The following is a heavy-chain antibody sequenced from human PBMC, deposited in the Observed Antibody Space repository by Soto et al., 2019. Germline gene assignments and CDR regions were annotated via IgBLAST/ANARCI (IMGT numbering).Heavy chain of an antibody. Sequence: LRLSCAASGFTFSSYSMNWVRQHPGKGLEWIGYIYYSGSTYYNPSLKSRVTISVDTSKNQFSLKLSSVTAADTAVYYCASPARGYCSGGSCYSAFDIWGQGTMVTVSS. CDR2: IYYSGST. D-gene: IGHD2-15*01. V-gene: IGHV4-31*02. CDR1: GFTFSSYS. J-gene: IGHJ3*02. CDR3: ASPARGYCSGGSCYSAFDI.